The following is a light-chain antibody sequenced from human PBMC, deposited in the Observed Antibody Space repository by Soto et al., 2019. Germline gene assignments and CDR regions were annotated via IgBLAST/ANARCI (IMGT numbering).Light chain of an antibody. J-gene: IGLJ2*01. V-gene: IGLV1-51*01. CDR1: SSNTGNNY. CDR2: DND. CDR3: GTWDNSLSVVV. Sequence: QSVLTQPPPVSAAPGQKVTISCSGSSSNTGNNYVSWYQQVPGAAPKLLIYDNDKRPSGIPDRFSGSKSGTSATLGITGLQTGDEADYYCGTWDNSLSVVVFGGGTQLTVL.